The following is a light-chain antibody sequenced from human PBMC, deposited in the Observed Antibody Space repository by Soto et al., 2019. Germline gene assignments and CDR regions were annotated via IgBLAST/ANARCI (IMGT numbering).Light chain of an antibody. CDR3: RSYATTRTLV. Sequence: QSALTQPASVSGSPGQSITISCTGTSSDVGGYNYVSWYQQHPGKAPKVMISEVSNRPSGVSNRFSGSKSGNTASLTISGLQAEDEADYYCRSYATTRTLVFGGGTKLTVL. V-gene: IGLV2-14*01. J-gene: IGLJ3*02. CDR1: SSDVGGYNY. CDR2: EVS.